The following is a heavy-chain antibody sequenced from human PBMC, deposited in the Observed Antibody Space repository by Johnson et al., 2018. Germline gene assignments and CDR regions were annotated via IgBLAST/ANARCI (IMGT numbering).Heavy chain of an antibody. CDR2: ISYDGSNK. CDR3: ARDYYGSESYYKPLYMDV. CDR1: GFTFSSYA. D-gene: IGHD3-10*01. Sequence: QVQLVESGGGVVQPGRSLRLSCAASGFTFSSYAMHWVRQAPGKGLEWVAVISYDGSNKYYADSVKGRFTISRDNSKNTLYLQMNSLRAEATAVYYCARDYYGSESYYKPLYMDVWGKGTTVTVSS. J-gene: IGHJ6*03. V-gene: IGHV3-30-3*01.